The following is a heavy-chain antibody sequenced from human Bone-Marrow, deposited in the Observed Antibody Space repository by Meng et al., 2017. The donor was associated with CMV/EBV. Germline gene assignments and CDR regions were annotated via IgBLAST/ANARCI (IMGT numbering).Heavy chain of an antibody. CDR2: IVPVFGTA. Sequence: SVKVSCKTSGVIFNDYAISWVRQAPGQGLEWVGGIVPVFGTANYAQKLQGRVTITTDKSASTVYMDLSSLRSEDTAVYYCARLDIVVVPARNEYYYYYGMDVWGQGTTVTVSS. D-gene: IGHD2-2*03. J-gene: IGHJ6*02. CDR3: ARLDIVVVPARNEYYYYYGMDV. CDR1: GVIFNDYA. V-gene: IGHV1-69*05.